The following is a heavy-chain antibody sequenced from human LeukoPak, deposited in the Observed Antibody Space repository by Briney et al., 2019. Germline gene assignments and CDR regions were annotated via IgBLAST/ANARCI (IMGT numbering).Heavy chain of an antibody. D-gene: IGHD3-22*01. Sequence: SETLSLTCAVYGGSFSGYYWSWIRQPPGKGLEWCGEINHSGSTNYNPSLKSRVTISVDTSKNQFSLKLSSVTAADTAVYYCAKDFYYYDSTGHPGAFDIWGQGTMVTVSS. V-gene: IGHV4-34*01. CDR3: AKDFYYYDSTGHPGAFDI. CDR1: GGSFSGYY. J-gene: IGHJ3*02. CDR2: INHSGST.